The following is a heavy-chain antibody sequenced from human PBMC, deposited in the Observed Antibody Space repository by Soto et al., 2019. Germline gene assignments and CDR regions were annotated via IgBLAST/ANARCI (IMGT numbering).Heavy chain of an antibody. Sequence: GGSLRLSCAASGFTFSSYAMSWVRQAPGKGLEWVSAISGSGGSTYYADSVKGRFTISRDNSKNTLYLQMNSLRAEDTAVYYCAKACDYDFWSGYSYYFDYWGQGTLVTVSS. J-gene: IGHJ4*02. CDR3: AKACDYDFWSGYSYYFDY. D-gene: IGHD3-3*01. CDR2: ISGSGGST. CDR1: GFTFSSYA. V-gene: IGHV3-23*01.